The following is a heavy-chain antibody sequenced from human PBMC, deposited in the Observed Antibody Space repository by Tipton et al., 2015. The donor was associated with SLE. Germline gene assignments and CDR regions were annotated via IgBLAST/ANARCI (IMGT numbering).Heavy chain of an antibody. V-gene: IGHV3-7*01. J-gene: IGHJ4*02. D-gene: IGHD2-2*01. CDR1: GFTFSNYW. CDR2: IKEDGGER. CDR3: ARDIVVVPATFDS. Sequence: GSLRLSCAASGFTFSNYWMSWVRQAPGKGLEWVANIKEDGGERYYVDSVKGRFTISRDNAKNSLYLQMSSLRAEDTAVYYCARDIVVVPATFDSWGQGTLVIVSS.